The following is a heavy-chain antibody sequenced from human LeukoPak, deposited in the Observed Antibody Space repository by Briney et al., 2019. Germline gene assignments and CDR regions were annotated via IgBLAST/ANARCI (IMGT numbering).Heavy chain of an antibody. Sequence: PSETLSLTCAVYDGSFSSYYWGWIRQPPGKGLEWIGSIYYSGSTYYNPSLKSRVTISVDTSKNQFSLKLSSVTAADTAVYYCAREPQDDSEDYWGQGTLVTVSS. CDR2: IYYSGST. J-gene: IGHJ4*02. CDR3: AREPQDDSEDY. D-gene: IGHD2-15*01. V-gene: IGHV4-39*07. CDR1: DGSFSSYY.